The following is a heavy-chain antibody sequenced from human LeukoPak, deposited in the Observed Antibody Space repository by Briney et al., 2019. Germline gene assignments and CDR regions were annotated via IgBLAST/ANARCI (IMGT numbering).Heavy chain of an antibody. D-gene: IGHD1-26*01. J-gene: IGHJ6*02. CDR3: ARDSARAHYYYYYGMDV. CDR1: GGSISSGGYY. V-gene: IGHV4-30-4*08. CDR2: IYYSGST. Sequence: SQTLSLTCTVSGGSISSGGYYWSWIRQHPGKGLEWIGYIYYSGSTYYNPSLKSRVTISVDTSKNQFSLKLSSVTAADTAVYYCARDSARAHYYYYYGMDVWGQGTTVTVSS.